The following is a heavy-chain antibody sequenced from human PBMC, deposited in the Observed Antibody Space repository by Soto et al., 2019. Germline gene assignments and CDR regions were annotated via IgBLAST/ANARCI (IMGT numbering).Heavy chain of an antibody. Sequence: QVQLVQSGAEEKKPGASVKVTCKASGYTFTSYAMHWVRKAPGQRLEWMGWINAGNGNTKYSPKFKGRVTMTRDTSASTDYMEMSRLRSEDRAVYYYAGSIVLVTALDYWGQGDLVTVSS. CDR1: GYTFTSYA. J-gene: IGHJ4*02. D-gene: IGHD2-21*02. CDR3: AGSIVLVTALDY. V-gene: IGHV1-3*05. CDR2: INAGNGNT.